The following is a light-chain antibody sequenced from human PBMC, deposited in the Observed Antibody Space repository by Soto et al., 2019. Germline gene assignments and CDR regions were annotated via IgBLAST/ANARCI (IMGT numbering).Light chain of an antibody. CDR1: SSDIGAYNY. Sequence: QSALTQPPSASGSPGQSVTLSCTGTSSDIGAYNYVSWYQQHPDKAPKLMIYEVSKRPSGVPDRFSGSKSGNTASLTVSGLQAEDEADYYCSSYAGSDNWVFGGGTNVTVL. J-gene: IGLJ3*02. CDR3: SSYAGSDNWV. V-gene: IGLV2-8*01. CDR2: EVS.